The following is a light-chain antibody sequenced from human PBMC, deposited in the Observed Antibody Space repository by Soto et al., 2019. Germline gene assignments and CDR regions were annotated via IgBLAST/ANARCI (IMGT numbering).Light chain of an antibody. CDR2: GAS. J-gene: IGKJ1*01. CDR1: QSVSNN. CDR3: QQYSEWPWT. V-gene: IGKV3-15*01. Sequence: EIVLTQSPGTLSLSPGASAPLSCRASQSVSNNYLAWYQHKPGQAPRLLIYGASTRATGIPARFSGSGSGTEFSLTISSLQSEEFAVYYCQQYSEWPWTVGQGTKVDIK.